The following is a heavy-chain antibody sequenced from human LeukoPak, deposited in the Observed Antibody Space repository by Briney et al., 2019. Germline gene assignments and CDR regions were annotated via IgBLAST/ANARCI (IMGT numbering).Heavy chain of an antibody. J-gene: IGHJ4*02. D-gene: IGHD1-26*01. Sequence: SETLSLTCVVSGGSFSGYYLTWIRQAPGKGLEWIGDINHIGGTSYNPSLKSRASVSLDTSKNQFSLYLTSVTAADTAVYFCARFRDSEPIDNWGQGTLVTVSS. CDR3: ARFRDSEPIDN. CDR2: INHIGGT. CDR1: GGSFSGYY. V-gene: IGHV4-34*01.